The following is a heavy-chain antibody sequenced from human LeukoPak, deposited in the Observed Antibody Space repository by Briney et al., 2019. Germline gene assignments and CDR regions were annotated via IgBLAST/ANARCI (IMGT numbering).Heavy chain of an antibody. CDR2: ICSGGAT. CDR1: GFTFSSYS. V-gene: IGHV3-53*01. D-gene: IGHD3/OR15-3a*01. CDR3: AGRVDF. J-gene: IGHJ4*02. Sequence: GGSLRLSCAASGFTFSSYSMNWVRRAPGEGVEWVSLICSGGATYYAVSVKGRFTITRDDSKNTLYLQMNSLRADDTAVYYCAGRVDFWGQGTLVTVSS.